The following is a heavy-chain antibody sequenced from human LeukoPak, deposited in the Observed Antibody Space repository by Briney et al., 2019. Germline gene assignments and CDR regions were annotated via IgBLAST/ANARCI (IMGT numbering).Heavy chain of an antibody. CDR3: AKGEYGDYLNWFDP. D-gene: IGHD4-17*01. CDR2: ISWNSGSI. Sequence: GGSLRPSCAASGFTFDDYAMHWVRQAPGKGLEWVSGISWNSGSIGYADSVKGRFTISRDNAKNSLYLQMNSLRAEDTALYYCAKGEYGDYLNWFDPWGQGTLVTVSS. V-gene: IGHV3-9*01. CDR1: GFTFDDYA. J-gene: IGHJ5*02.